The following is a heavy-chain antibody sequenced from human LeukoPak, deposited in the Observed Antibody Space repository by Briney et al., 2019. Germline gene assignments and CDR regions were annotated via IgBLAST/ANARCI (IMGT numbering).Heavy chain of an antibody. CDR2: INHSGST. CDR1: GGSFSGYY. CDR3: AVAPYSSGWPQTFDY. Sequence: PSETLSLTCAVYGGSFSGYYWSWIRQPPGKGLEWIGEINHSGSTNCNPSLKSRVTISVDTSKNQFSLKLSSVTAADTAVYYCAVAPYSSGWPQTFDYWGQGTLVTVSS. V-gene: IGHV4-34*01. J-gene: IGHJ4*02. D-gene: IGHD6-19*01.